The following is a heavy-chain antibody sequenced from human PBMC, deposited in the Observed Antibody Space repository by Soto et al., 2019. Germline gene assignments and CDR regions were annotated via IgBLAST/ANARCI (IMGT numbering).Heavy chain of an antibody. V-gene: IGHV4-59*12. Sequence: PSETLSLTCTVSGGSISPYYWSWIRQPPGKGLEWIGYIYYSGSTNYNPSLKSRVTVSLDTSKNQFSLKLSSVTAADTAVYYCARESSYYDSSRYYYINWFDPWGQGTLVTVSS. CDR1: GGSISPYY. CDR3: ARESSYYDSSRYYYINWFDP. J-gene: IGHJ5*02. CDR2: IYYSGST. D-gene: IGHD3-22*01.